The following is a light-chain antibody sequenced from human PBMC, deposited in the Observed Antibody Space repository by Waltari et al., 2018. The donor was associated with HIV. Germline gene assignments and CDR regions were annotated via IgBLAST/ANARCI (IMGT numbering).Light chain of an antibody. Sequence: EMVMTQFPATLSVSPGDRVIFSCRASEILGNNLACYQHKPGQAHSLLIYVASIRTAGTPARFSGGGAGTDFTLTVTIVQAEDFAVYYCHKYKDWPVTFGQGTRLDIK. CDR2: VAS. V-gene: IGKV3D-15*03. CDR1: EILGNN. CDR3: HKYKDWPVT. J-gene: IGKJ5*01.